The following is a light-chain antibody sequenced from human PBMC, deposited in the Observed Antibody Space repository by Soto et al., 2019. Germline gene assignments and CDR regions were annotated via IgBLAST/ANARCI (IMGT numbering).Light chain of an antibody. V-gene: IGKV1-12*01. Sequence: DTQMTQSPSSVSASVGERVTITCRASQHIGSWLAWYQQKTGKAPKLLIFAASSLQTGVTSRFSGSGSGTDFTLTISNLQPEDSASYYCQQADSFPFTFGPGTTVEI. J-gene: IGKJ3*01. CDR2: AAS. CDR3: QQADSFPFT. CDR1: QHIGSW.